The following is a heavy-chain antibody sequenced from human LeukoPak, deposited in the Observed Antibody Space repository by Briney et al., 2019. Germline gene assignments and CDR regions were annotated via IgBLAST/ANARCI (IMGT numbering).Heavy chain of an antibody. J-gene: IGHJ4*02. CDR2: ISRNGGST. Sequence: PGGSLRLSCSASGFTFSDYAVHWVRQAPGKGLEYVSAISRNGGSTYYADSEKGRFTISRDNSKSTLYLQMSSLRAEDTAVYYCVKDRVHTGYTSGCGDYWGQGTLVTVSS. V-gene: IGHV3-64D*06. D-gene: IGHD6-19*01. CDR3: VKDRVHTGYTSGCGDY. CDR1: GFTFSDYA.